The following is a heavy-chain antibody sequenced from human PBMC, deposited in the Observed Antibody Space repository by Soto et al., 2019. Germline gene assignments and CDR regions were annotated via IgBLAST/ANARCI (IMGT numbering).Heavy chain of an antibody. Sequence: ASETLSLTCTVSGGSISSYYWSWIRQPAGKGLEWIGRIYTSGSTNYNPSLKSRVTMSVDSSKNQSSLKLSSVTAADTAVYYCARASSYHPLDYWGQGTLVTVSS. CDR1: GGSISSYY. CDR2: IYTSGST. CDR3: ARASSYHPLDY. J-gene: IGHJ4*02. V-gene: IGHV4-4*07. D-gene: IGHD6-6*01.